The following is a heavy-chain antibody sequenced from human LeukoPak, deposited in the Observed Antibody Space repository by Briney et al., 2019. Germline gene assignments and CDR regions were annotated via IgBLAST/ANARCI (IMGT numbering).Heavy chain of an antibody. J-gene: IGHJ1*01. CDR2: IYYSGST. CDR3: ARVYYYDSSGYYRAEYFQH. Sequence: PSETLSLTCTVSGGSISSSSYYWGWIRQPPGKGLEWIGSIYYSGSTYYNPSLKSRVTISVDTSKNQFSLKLSSVTAADTAVYYCARVYYYDSSGYYRAEYFQHWGQGTLVTVSS. V-gene: IGHV4-39*07. CDR1: GGSISSSSYY. D-gene: IGHD3-22*01.